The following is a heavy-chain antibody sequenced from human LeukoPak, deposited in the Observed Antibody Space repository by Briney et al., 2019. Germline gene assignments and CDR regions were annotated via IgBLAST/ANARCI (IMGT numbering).Heavy chain of an antibody. CDR1: GFSLTTGGVG. CDR2: IYWDDDK. J-gene: IGHJ4*02. V-gene: IGHV2-5*02. D-gene: IGHD6-13*01. CDR3: AHRPPGAAGVEWSFDY. Sequence: SGPTLVKPTQTLTLTCTFSGFSLTTGGVGMGWIRQPPGKALEWLAVIYWDDDKRYSPSLKSRLTISKDTSKNQVVLTMTNMDPVDTATYYCAHRPPGAAGVEWSFDYWGQGTLVTVSS.